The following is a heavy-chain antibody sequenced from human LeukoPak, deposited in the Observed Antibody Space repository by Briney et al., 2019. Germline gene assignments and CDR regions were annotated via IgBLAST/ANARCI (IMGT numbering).Heavy chain of an antibody. CDR3: ASNQLPAF. J-gene: IGHJ4*02. V-gene: IGHV3-30*02. D-gene: IGHD2-2*01. Sequence: GGSLRLSCAASGFTFSTSGMHWVRQAPGKGLEWVAFIQHDGSDIFYADSVKGRFTISRDNSKSTLYLQMNSLRAEDTAVYYCASNQLPAFWSQGTLVTVSS. CDR1: GFTFSTSG. CDR2: IQHDGSDI.